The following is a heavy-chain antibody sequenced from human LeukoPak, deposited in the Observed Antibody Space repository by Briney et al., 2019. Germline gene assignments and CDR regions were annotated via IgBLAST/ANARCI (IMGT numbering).Heavy chain of an antibody. D-gene: IGHD4-11*01. CDR1: GYTFTSYA. CDR2: INTNTGNP. J-gene: IGHJ5*02. Sequence: GASVKVSCKASGYTFTSYAMNWVRQAPGQGLEWMALINTNTGNPTYAQGFTGRFVFSLDTSVTPAYLQISSLKAEDTAVYYCARDRDYSEGAWFDPWGQGTLVTVSS. V-gene: IGHV7-4-1*02. CDR3: ARDRDYSEGAWFDP.